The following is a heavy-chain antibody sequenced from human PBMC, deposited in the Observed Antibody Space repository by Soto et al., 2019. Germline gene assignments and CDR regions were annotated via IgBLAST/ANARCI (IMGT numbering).Heavy chain of an antibody. CDR1: GYSFTTYW. CDR3: ARLEKWYYNYYGLDV. D-gene: IGHD1-26*01. CDR2: IDPADSST. J-gene: IGHJ6*02. Sequence: PGESLKISCQGSGYSFTTYWISWERQMPGKGLEWMGKIDPADSSTNYSPSFQGHITISVDRSINTAHLQFSSLKAADTAVYYCARLEKWYYNYYGLDVWGQGTMVTVSS. V-gene: IGHV5-10-1*01.